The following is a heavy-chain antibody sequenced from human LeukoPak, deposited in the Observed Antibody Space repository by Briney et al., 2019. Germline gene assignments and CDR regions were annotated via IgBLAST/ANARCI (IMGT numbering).Heavy chain of an antibody. Sequence: GGSLRLSCTVSGFTVSSNSMSWVRQAPGKGLEWVSFIYSGSTHYSDSVKGRFTISRDNSKNTLYLQMNSLRAEDTAVYYCARGGGSGSYYVPLDYWGQGTLVTVSS. CDR1: GFTVSSNS. CDR3: ARGGGSGSYYVPLDY. D-gene: IGHD3-10*01. CDR2: IYSGST. V-gene: IGHV3-53*01. J-gene: IGHJ4*02.